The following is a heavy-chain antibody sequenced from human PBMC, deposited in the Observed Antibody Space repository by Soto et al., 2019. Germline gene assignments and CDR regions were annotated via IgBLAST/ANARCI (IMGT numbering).Heavy chain of an antibody. CDR1: GGPINSPDYY. D-gene: IGHD6-13*01. CDR3: ARGISKYSIWYEPHTWFDA. CDR2: LYFNGGT. Sequence: QVQLQESGPGLVKPSQTLSLTCNVSGGPINSPDYYWTWIRQSPGKGLEWIGYLYFNGGTQYNPSLRTPISMSLDTSTKHFSLKMRSVTGADTAVYYCARGISKYSIWYEPHTWFDAWGPGALVTVSS. V-gene: IGHV4-30-4*01. J-gene: IGHJ5*02.